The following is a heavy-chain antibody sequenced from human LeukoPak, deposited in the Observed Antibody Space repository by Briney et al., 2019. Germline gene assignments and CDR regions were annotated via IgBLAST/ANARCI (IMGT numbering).Heavy chain of an antibody. CDR3: ARALFSGAYYDSSGSYYYYGMDV. V-gene: IGHV1-8*01. Sequence: ASAKVSCKASGYTFTSYDINWVRQATGQGLEWMGWMNPNSGNTGYAQKFQGRVTMTRNTSISTAYMELSSLRSEDTAVYYCARALFSGAYYDSSGSYYYYGMDVWGQGTTVTVSS. CDR2: MNPNSGNT. CDR1: GYTFTSYD. J-gene: IGHJ6*02. D-gene: IGHD3-22*01.